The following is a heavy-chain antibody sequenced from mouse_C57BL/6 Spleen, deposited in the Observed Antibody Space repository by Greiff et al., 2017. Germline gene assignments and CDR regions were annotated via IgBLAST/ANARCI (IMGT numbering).Heavy chain of an antibody. CDR2: IYPRSGNT. J-gene: IGHJ4*01. CDR3: ARLVTTKGYYAMDY. Sequence: VKLLESGAELARPGASVKLSCKASGYTFTSYGISWVKQRTGQGLEWIGEIYPRSGNTYYNEKFKGKATLTADKSSSTAYMELRSLTSEDSAVYFCARLVTTKGYYAMDYWGQGTSVTVSS. CDR1: GYTFTSYG. V-gene: IGHV1-81*01. D-gene: IGHD2-5*01.